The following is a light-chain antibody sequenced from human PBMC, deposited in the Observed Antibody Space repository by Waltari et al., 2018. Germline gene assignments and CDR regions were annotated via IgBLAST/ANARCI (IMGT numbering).Light chain of an antibody. V-gene: IGKV1-5*03. J-gene: IGKJ2*01. CDR3: QQYNGYPYT. CDR1: QSFANW. CDR2: KAS. Sequence: DIQMTQSPSTLSASIGDRVTITCRASQSFANWLAWYQQKPRKAPKLLIQKASSLQGGVPSRCSGSESGTEFVLTIDSLQPDDFATYFCQQYNGYPYTFGQGTKLEIK.